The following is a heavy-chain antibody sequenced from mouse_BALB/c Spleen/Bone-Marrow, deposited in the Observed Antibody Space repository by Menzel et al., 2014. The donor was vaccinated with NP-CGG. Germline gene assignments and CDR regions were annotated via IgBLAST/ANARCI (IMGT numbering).Heavy chain of an antibody. CDR3: ARDYGSSYGGVDY. V-gene: IGHV1-82*01. Sequence: VKLQESGPELVKPGASVKISCKASGYAFXSSWMNWVKQRPGQGLEWIGRIYPGDGDTNYNGKFKGKATLTADKSSSTAYMQLSSLTSVDSAVYFCARDYGSSYGGVDYWGQGTTLTVSS. CDR1: GYAFXSSW. J-gene: IGHJ2*01. CDR2: IYPGDGDT. D-gene: IGHD1-1*01.